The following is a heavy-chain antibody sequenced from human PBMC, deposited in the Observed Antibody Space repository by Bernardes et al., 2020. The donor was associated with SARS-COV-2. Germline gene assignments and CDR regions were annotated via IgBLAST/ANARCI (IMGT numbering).Heavy chain of an antibody. CDR2: INCNGNYI. CDR3: AAGDSGTYYNLGY. J-gene: IGHJ4*02. Sequence: GGSLRLSRAVSGLTFDDYGMSWVRQAPGKGLELLSGINCNGNYINYADSVKGRFTISRDNARNTLHLQMNSLTGADTAFYYCAAGDSGTYYNLGYWGRGTLVSVSS. V-gene: IGHV3-20*04. CDR1: GLTFDDYG. D-gene: IGHD1-26*01.